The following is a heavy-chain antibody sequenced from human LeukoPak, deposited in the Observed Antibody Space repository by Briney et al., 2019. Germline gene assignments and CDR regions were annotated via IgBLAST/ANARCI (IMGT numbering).Heavy chain of an antibody. D-gene: IGHD6-13*01. Sequence: SQTLSLTCAVSGGSISSGGYSWSRIRQPPGKGLEWIGYIYHSGSTYYNPSLKSRVTISVDTSKNQFSLKLSSVTAADTAVYYCARAPIAAAARGAFDIWGQGTMVTVSS. CDR1: GGSISSGGYS. CDR3: ARAPIAAAARGAFDI. CDR2: IYHSGST. J-gene: IGHJ3*02. V-gene: IGHV4-30-2*01.